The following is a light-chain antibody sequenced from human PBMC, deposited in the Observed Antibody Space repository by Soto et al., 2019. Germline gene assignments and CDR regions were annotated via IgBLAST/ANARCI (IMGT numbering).Light chain of an antibody. CDR1: QSVSSSY. CDR2: GAF. J-gene: IGKJ2*01. Sequence: EIVLTQSPGTLSFSPGERATLSCRASQSVSSSYLAWYQQKPGQAPRLLIYGAFSRATGIPDRFSGSGSGTDFTLTISRLEPEDFAVYYCHQYGSSPMYTFGQGTKLEI. V-gene: IGKV3-20*01. CDR3: HQYGSSPMYT.